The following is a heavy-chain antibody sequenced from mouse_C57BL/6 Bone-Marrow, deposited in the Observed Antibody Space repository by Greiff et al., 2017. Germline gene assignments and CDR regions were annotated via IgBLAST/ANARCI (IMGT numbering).Heavy chain of an antibody. V-gene: IGHV1-85*01. D-gene: IGHD2-3*01. Sequence: VQVVEPGPELVKPGASVKLSCKASGYTFTSYDINWVKQRPGQGLEWIGWIYPSDGSTKYNEKFKGKATLTVDTSSSTAYMALHSLSSEDSAVYFCASRWLLRGYWGQGTTLSVSS. CDR1: GYTFTSYD. CDR2: IYPSDGST. J-gene: IGHJ2*01. CDR3: ASRWLLRGY.